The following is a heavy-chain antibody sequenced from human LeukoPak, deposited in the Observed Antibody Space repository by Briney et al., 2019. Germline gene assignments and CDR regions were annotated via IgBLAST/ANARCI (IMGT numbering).Heavy chain of an antibody. Sequence: GGSLRLSCVASGFTVSSNYMSWVRQAPGKGLEWVSAIFSGGSTFYADSVTGRFTISRDNSKNTVYLEMDSLRAEDTAVYYCARDLKTSGWYGDFDYWGQGTLVTVSS. CDR1: GFTVSSNY. V-gene: IGHV3-53*05. CDR3: ARDLKTSGWYGDFDY. CDR2: IFSGGST. D-gene: IGHD6-19*01. J-gene: IGHJ4*02.